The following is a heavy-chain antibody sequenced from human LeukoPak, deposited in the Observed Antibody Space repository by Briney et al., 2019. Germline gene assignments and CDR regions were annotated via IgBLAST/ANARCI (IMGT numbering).Heavy chain of an antibody. Sequence: GGSLRLSCAASGFIVSTNYMSWVRQAPGKGLEWVSVLYSGGYANYADSVKGRFTISRDNSKNTLYLQMNSLRAEDTAVYYCARDDLINWGQGTLVIVSS. J-gene: IGHJ4*02. CDR3: ARDDLIN. CDR2: LYSGGYA. V-gene: IGHV3-66*01. D-gene: IGHD3/OR15-3a*01. CDR1: GFIVSTNY.